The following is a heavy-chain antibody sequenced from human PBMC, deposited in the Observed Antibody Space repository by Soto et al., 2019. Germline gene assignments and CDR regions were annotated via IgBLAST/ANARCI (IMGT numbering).Heavy chain of an antibody. J-gene: IGHJ4*02. D-gene: IGHD3-3*01. CDR2: ISYDGSNK. CDR1: GFTFSTNA. CDR3: ARDKRDLRFLEWSYYFGY. Sequence: GGSLRLSCAASGFTFSTNAMHWVRQAPGKGLEWVAVISYDGSNKYYADSVKGRFTISRDNSKNTLYLQMNSLRAEDTAVYYCARDKRDLRFLEWSYYFGYWGQGTLVTVSS. V-gene: IGHV3-30-3*01.